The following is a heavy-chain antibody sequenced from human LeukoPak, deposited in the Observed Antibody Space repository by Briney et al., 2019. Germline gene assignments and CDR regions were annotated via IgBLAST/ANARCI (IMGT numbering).Heavy chain of an antibody. CDR3: ARGEGYYDSSGYYLPAFDI. CDR2: ISRSGSYI. J-gene: IGHJ3*02. CDR1: GFSISSYA. D-gene: IGHD3-22*01. V-gene: IGHV3-21*01. Sequence: GRSLTLSCAASGFSISSYARHWVRQAPGKGLEWVSSISRSGSYIFFADSVKGRFSISRDNAMNSLYLQMTSLRAEDTAVYYCARGEGYYDSSGYYLPAFDIWGQGTMVTVSS.